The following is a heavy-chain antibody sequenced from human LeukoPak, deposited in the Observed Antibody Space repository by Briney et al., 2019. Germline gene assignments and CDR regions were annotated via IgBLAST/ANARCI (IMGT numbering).Heavy chain of an antibody. CDR3: AKQDRGTGIAAGLDY. CDR1: VALISRYY. CDR2: ISHSGGT. J-gene: IGHJ4*02. Sequence: PSDPQSLTCNLWVALISRYYWSCIPQSPGKALEGIGYISHSGGTNYNPSLKSRVTISEDMSKNHFYLRLSSVNDADTAVYYCAKQDRGTGIAAGLDYWGQGTLVTVSS. D-gene: IGHD6-13*01. V-gene: IGHV4-59*08.